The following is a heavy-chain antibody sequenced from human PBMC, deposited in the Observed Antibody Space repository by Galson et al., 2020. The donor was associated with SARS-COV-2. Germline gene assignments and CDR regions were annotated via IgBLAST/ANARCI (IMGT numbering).Heavy chain of an antibody. Sequence: QAGGSLRLSCAASGFTFSSYDMHWVRQATGKGLEWVSAIGTAGDTYYPGSVKGRFTISRENAKNSLYLQMNSLRAGDTAVYYCARANYGSGSYYRHYYYGMDVWGQGTTVTVSS. CDR3: ARANYGSGSYYRHYYYGMDV. CDR1: GFTFSSYD. D-gene: IGHD3-10*01. J-gene: IGHJ6*02. V-gene: IGHV3-13*01. CDR2: IGTAGDT.